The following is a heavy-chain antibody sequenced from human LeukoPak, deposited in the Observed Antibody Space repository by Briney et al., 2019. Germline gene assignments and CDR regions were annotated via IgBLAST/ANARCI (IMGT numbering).Heavy chain of an antibody. CDR3: ARDPGEFGRGFDT. D-gene: IGHD3-16*01. V-gene: IGHV1-18*01. J-gene: IGHJ5*02. CDR1: GYTFTSYG. Sequence: ASVKVSCKASGYTFTSYGISWVRQAPGQGIERMGWISAYNGNTNYSQKPQDRGTMTTDTSTSTAYMELRSLRSDDTAVYYCARDPGEFGRGFDTWGQGDLVTVSS. CDR2: ISAYNGNT.